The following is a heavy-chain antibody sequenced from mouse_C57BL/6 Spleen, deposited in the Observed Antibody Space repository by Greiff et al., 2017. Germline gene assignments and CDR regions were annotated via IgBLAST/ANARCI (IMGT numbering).Heavy chain of an antibody. CDR2: ISDGGSYT. CDR1: GFTFSSYA. D-gene: IGHD1-1*01. J-gene: IGHJ1*03. Sequence: EVQGVESGGGLVKPGGSLKLSCAASGFTFSSYAMSWVRQTPEKRLEWVATISDGGSYTYYPDNVKGRCTISRDNAKNNLYLQMSHLKSEDTAMYYCARGCSTTVVATNWYFDVWGTGTTVTVSS. V-gene: IGHV5-4*01. CDR3: ARGCSTTVVATNWYFDV.